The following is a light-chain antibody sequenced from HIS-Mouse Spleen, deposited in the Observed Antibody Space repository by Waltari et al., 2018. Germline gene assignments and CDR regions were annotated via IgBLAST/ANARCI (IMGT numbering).Light chain of an antibody. CDR1: PRDVGSDNL. Sequence: QSALTQPASVSGSPGHSITISCTGTPRDVGSDNLVPWYQQHPGKAPKLMIYEGSKRPSGVSNRFSGSKSGNTASLTISGLQAEDEADYYCCSYAGSSTVVFGGGTKLTVL. CDR3: CSYAGSSTVV. J-gene: IGLJ2*01. CDR2: EGS. V-gene: IGLV2-23*01.